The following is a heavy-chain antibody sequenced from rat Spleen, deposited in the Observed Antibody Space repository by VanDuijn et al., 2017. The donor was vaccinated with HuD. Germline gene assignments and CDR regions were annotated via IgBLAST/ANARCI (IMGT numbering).Heavy chain of an antibody. Sequence: VKLVESGGGLVQPGNSLTLSCVVSGFTFSNYGMHWIRQPPGKGLEWIAAILSGGNTYYNPALKSRLSISRDTSKSQVFLKMNILQTEDTAMYFCARGWERFAYWGQGTLVTVSS. CDR1: GFTFSNYG. V-gene: IGHV2S12*01. CDR3: ARGWERFAY. D-gene: IGHD5-1*01. J-gene: IGHJ3*01. CDR2: ILSGGNT.